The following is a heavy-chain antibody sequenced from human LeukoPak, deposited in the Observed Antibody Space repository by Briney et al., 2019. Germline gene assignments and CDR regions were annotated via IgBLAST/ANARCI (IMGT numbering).Heavy chain of an antibody. CDR2: ISGSGGTT. J-gene: IGHJ2*01. D-gene: IGHD2-15*01. Sequence: GGSLRLSCAASGFTFSSYAMSWVRQAPGKGLEWVSAISGSGGTTYYADSVKGRFTISRDNARNSLYLQMNSLRAEDTAVYYCARDGLAAATLHWCFDLWGRGTLVTVSS. V-gene: IGHV3-23*01. CDR1: GFTFSSYA. CDR3: ARDGLAAATLHWCFDL.